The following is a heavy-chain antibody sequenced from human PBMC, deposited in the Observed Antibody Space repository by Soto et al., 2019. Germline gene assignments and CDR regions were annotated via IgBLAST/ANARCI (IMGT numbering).Heavy chain of an antibody. Sequence: SETLSLTCTVSGGSISSGDYYWSWIRQPPGKGLEWIGNIHYSGSTDYNPSLRSRVTISLDTSKNHFSLGLSSVTAADTAVYYCARDRYYGSGTYYNFYYGMDVWGQGTTFTVS. CDR2: IHYSGST. CDR1: GGSISSGDYY. J-gene: IGHJ6*02. CDR3: ARDRYYGSGTYYNFYYGMDV. D-gene: IGHD3-10*01. V-gene: IGHV4-30-4*01.